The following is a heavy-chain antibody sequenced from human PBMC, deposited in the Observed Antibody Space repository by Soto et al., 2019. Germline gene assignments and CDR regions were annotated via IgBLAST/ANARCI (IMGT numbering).Heavy chain of an antibody. V-gene: IGHV4-31*03. CDR2: IYYSGNT. D-gene: IGHD3-22*01. Sequence: SETLSLTCTVSGGSISSGGYYWSWIRQHPGKGLEWIGYIYYSGNTYYNPSLKSRVTISVDTSKNQFSLKLSSVTAADTAVYYCARDGYHINYDSSGYYHDAFDVWGQGTMVTVSS. J-gene: IGHJ3*01. CDR1: GGSISSGGYY. CDR3: ARDGYHINYDSSGYYHDAFDV.